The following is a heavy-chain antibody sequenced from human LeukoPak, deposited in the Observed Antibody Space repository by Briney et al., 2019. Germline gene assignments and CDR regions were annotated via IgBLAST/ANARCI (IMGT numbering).Heavy chain of an antibody. Sequence: PSETLSLTCTVSGGSITTYYWSWIRQPAGKGLEWIGRIYTSGTTNYNPSLKSRVTMSLDTSNHKLSLQLSSVTAADTAVYYCARLNHDNCFDFWGQGILVTVSS. CDR1: GGSITTYY. D-gene: IGHD1-1*01. CDR3: ARLNHDNCFDF. V-gene: IGHV4-4*07. CDR2: IYTSGTT. J-gene: IGHJ4*02.